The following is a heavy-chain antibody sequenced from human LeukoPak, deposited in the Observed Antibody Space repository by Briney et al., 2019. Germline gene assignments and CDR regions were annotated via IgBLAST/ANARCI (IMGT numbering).Heavy chain of an antibody. CDR1: GFTVSSNY. D-gene: IGHD4-17*01. CDR2: IRSKANSYAT. CDR3: IRGDYDFDY. V-gene: IGHV3-73*01. Sequence: GGSLRLSCAASGFTVSSNYMSWVRQASGKGLEWVGRIRSKANSYATAYAASVKGRFTISRDDSKNTAYLQMNSLKTEDTAVYYCIRGDYDFDYWGQGTLVTVSS. J-gene: IGHJ4*02.